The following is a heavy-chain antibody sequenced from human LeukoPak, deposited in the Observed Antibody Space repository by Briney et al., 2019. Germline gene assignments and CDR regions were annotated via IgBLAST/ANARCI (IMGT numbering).Heavy chain of an antibody. CDR3: ARDYVGATSLDY. CDR2: INAGNGNT. CDR1: GFTFTTYA. D-gene: IGHD1-26*01. V-gene: IGHV1-3*01. J-gene: IGHJ4*02. Sequence: GASVKVSCKTSGFTFTTYAIQWVRQAPGQRLEWMGWINAGNGNTKYSQNFQGRVTITRDTSASTAYMELSSLRSEDTAVYYCARDYVGATSLDYWGQGTLVTVSS.